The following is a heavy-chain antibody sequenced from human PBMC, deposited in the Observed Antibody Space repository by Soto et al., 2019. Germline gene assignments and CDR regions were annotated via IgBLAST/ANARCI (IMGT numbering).Heavy chain of an antibody. CDR3: ARGHIVVVPAATYYFDP. D-gene: IGHD2-2*01. CDR2: INHSGST. V-gene: IGHV4-34*01. Sequence: PSETLSLTCAVYGGSFSGYYWSWIRQPPGKGLEWIGEINHSGSTNYNPSLKSRVTISVDTSKNQFSLKLSSVTAADTAVYYCARGHIVVVPAATYYFDPWGQGALVTVSS. CDR1: GGSFSGYY. J-gene: IGHJ4*02.